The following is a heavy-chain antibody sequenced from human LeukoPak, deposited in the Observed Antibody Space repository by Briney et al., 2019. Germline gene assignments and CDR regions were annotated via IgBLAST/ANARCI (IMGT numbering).Heavy chain of an antibody. J-gene: IGHJ3*02. CDR3: ATTWEVTDAFGI. D-gene: IGHD1-26*01. CDR1: GYTFTGYY. Sequence: ASVKVSCKASGYTFTGYYMHWVRQAPGQGLEWMGRINPNSGGTNYAQKFQGRVTMTRDTSISTAYMELSRLRSDDTAVYYCATTWEVTDAFGIWGQGTMVTVSS. CDR2: INPNSGGT. V-gene: IGHV1-2*06.